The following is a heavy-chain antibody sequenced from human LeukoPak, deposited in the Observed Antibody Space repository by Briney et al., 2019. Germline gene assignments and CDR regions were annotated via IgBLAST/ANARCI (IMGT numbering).Heavy chain of an antibody. V-gene: IGHV4-59*01. CDR1: GGSISIYY. J-gene: IGHJ3*02. CDR2: IYYSGST. Sequence: SETLSLTCTVSGGSISIYYWSWIRQPPGKGLEWIGYIYYSGSTNYNPSLKSRVTISVDTSKNQFSLKLSSVTAADTAVYYCAREGSAAGLRDAFDIWGQGTMVTVSS. D-gene: IGHD6-13*01. CDR3: AREGSAAGLRDAFDI.